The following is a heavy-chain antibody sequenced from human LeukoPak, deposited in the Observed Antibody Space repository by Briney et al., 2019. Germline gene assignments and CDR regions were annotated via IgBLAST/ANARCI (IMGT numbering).Heavy chain of an antibody. V-gene: IGHV3-7*05. D-gene: IGHD4-17*01. CDR3: ARDGFVWASGIDYGWFDY. J-gene: IGHJ4*02. Sequence: GGSLGLSCAASGFTVSTYWMSWVRQAPGKGLEWVANIKHDGSQKYYVDSVKGRFTISRDNAKNSLYLRLNSLRAEDTAVYYCARDGFVWASGIDYGWFDYWGQGTLVTVSS. CDR1: GFTVSTYW. CDR2: IKHDGSQK.